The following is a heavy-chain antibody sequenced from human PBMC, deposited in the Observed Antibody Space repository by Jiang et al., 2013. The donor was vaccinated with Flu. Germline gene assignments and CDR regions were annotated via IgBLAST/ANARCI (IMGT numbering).Heavy chain of an antibody. D-gene: IGHD3-22*01. Sequence: GAEVKKPGASVKVSCKASGYTFTSYYMHWVRQAPGQGLEWMGIINPSGGSTSYAQKFQGRVTMTRDTSTSTVYMELSSLRSEDTAVYYCARDLEVVSLFRSLDYYYYYGMDVWGQGTTVTVSS. J-gene: IGHJ6*02. CDR1: GYTFTSYY. CDR2: INPSGGST. V-gene: IGHV1-46*01. CDR3: ARDLEVVSLFRSLDYYYYYGMDV.